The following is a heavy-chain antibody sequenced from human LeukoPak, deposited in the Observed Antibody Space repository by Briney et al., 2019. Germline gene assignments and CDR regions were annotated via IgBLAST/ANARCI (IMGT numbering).Heavy chain of an antibody. J-gene: IGHJ4*02. D-gene: IGHD3-10*01. Sequence: GGSLRLSCAASGFTFSSYSMNWVRQAPGKGLEWVSSISSSSSYIYYADSVKGRFTISRDNAKNSLYLQMNSLRAEDTAVYSCARDSRSGSHFDYWGQGTMVTVSS. CDR1: GFTFSSYS. CDR3: ARDSRSGSHFDY. CDR2: ISSSSSYI. V-gene: IGHV3-21*04.